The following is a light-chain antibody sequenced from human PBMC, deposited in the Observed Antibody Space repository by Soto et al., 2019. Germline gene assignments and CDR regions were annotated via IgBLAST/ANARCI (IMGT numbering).Light chain of an antibody. CDR1: SSNIGAGYD. CDR2: GNS. J-gene: IGLJ2*01. V-gene: IGLV1-40*01. Sequence: QSVLTQPPSVSGARGQRVTISCTGSSSNIGAGYDVHGYQQLPGTAPKRLIYGNSNRPSGVPDRFSGSKSGTSASLAITGLQAGDEADYYCQSYDSSLSGSKFGGGTKLTVL. CDR3: QSYDSSLSGSK.